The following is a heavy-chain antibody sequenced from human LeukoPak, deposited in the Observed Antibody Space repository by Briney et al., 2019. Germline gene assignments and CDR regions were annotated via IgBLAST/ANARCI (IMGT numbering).Heavy chain of an antibody. CDR1: GGSFSGYY. CDR3: AKLGGITLVGGVTPHIDY. CDR2: INHSGST. Sequence: SETLSLTCAVYGGSFSGYYWSWIRQPPGKGLEWIGEINHSGSTNYNPSLKSRVTISVDTSKNQFSLKLSSVTAADTAVCYCAKLGGITLVGGVTPHIDYWGQGALVTVSS. J-gene: IGHJ4*02. D-gene: IGHD3-10*01. V-gene: IGHV4-34*01.